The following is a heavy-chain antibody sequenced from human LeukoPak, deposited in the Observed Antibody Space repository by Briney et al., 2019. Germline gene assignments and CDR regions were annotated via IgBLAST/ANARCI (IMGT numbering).Heavy chain of an antibody. V-gene: IGHV4-34*01. CDR3: ARGHGSGRPILYFYYGMDV. CDR2: INHSGSP. D-gene: IGHD3-10*01. Sequence: SETLSLTCAVYVGSFSGYHWSWIRQPPGKGLEWSGEINHSGSPNYSPSLKSRVTISVDTSKHQFSLKLSSVTAADTAVYYCARGHGSGRPILYFYYGMDVWGQGTTVTVSS. J-gene: IGHJ6*02. CDR1: VGSFSGYH.